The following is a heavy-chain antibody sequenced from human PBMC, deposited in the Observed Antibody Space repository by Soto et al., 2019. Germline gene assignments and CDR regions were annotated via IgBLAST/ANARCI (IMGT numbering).Heavy chain of an antibody. CDR2: ISGSGGIP. Sequence: GVSLRLPCAASAFTFSTYTMRWVRQAPGKGLEWFSVISGSGGIPSYADSVQSRFTISRDNPKNTLYLQMNRLRDEDTAMYYRAKARCCTTNCFGPGYWGQGSLVTVSS. D-gene: IGHD2-8*01. CDR1: AFTFSTYT. CDR3: AKARCCTTNCFGPGY. J-gene: IGHJ4*02. V-gene: IGHV3-23*01.